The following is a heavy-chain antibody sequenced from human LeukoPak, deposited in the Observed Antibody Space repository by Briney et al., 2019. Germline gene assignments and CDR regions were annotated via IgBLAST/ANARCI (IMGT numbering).Heavy chain of an antibody. D-gene: IGHD2-15*01. V-gene: IGHV3-48*02. J-gene: IGHJ4*02. CDR2: IRTTAEGAKYA. CDR1: GFSFTDYP. CDR3: ARSVAATPYYFDY. Sequence: GGSLRLSCATSGFSFTDYPMNWVRQAPGKGLEWISNIRTTAEGAKYAYYADSVKGRVTISRDDGKNTLYLHMNSLRDDDTAVYYCARSVAATPYYFDYWGQGTLVTVSS.